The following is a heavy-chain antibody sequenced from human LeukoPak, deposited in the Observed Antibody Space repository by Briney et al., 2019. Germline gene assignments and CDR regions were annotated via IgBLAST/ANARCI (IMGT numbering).Heavy chain of an antibody. Sequence: SETLSLTCTVSGGSISSSSYYWGWIRQPPGKGLEWIGSIYYSGSTYYNPSLKSRVTISVDTSKNQFSLKLSSVTAADTAVYYCARPYSGSQAAWFDPWGQGTLVTVSS. D-gene: IGHD1-26*01. CDR3: ARPYSGSQAAWFDP. J-gene: IGHJ5*02. V-gene: IGHV4-39*01. CDR1: GGSISSSSYY. CDR2: IYYSGST.